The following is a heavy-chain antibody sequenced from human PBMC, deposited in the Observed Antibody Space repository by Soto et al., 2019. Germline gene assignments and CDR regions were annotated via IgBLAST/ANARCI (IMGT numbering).Heavy chain of an antibody. J-gene: IGHJ5*02. Sequence: GGSLRLSCAASGFTFSSYSMNWVRQAPGKGLEWVSSISSSSSYIYYADSVKGRFTISRDNAKNSLYLQMNSLRAEDTAVYYCEAEGSFGVLDPWGQGTLVTVSS. D-gene: IGHD3-3*01. CDR1: GFTFSSYS. V-gene: IGHV3-21*01. CDR2: ISSSSSYI. CDR3: EAEGSFGVLDP.